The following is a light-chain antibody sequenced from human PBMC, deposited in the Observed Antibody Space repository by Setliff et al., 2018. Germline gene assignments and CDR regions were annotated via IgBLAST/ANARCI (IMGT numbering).Light chain of an antibody. V-gene: IGLV2-11*01. CDR1: SSDVGGYNY. CDR2: DVS. CDR3: CSYAGSYSEV. Sequence: QSALAQPRSVSGSPGQSVTISCTGTSSDVGGYNYVSWYQQHPGKAPKLMIYDVSKRPSGVPDRFSGSKSGNTASLTIPGLQAEDEADYYCCSYAGSYSEVFGTGTKVTVL. J-gene: IGLJ1*01.